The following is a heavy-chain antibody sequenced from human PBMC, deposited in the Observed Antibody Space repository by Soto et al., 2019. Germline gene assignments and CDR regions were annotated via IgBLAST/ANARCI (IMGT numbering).Heavy chain of an antibody. CDR1: GGTFSSYT. Sequence: SVKVSCKASGGTFSSYTISWVRQAPGQGLEWMGRIIPILGIANYAQKFQGRVTITADKSTSTAYMELSSLRSEDTAVYYCARDGGSYVYGAFDIWGQGTMVTVSS. V-gene: IGHV1-69*04. J-gene: IGHJ3*02. D-gene: IGHD1-26*01. CDR3: ARDGGSYVYGAFDI. CDR2: IIPILGIA.